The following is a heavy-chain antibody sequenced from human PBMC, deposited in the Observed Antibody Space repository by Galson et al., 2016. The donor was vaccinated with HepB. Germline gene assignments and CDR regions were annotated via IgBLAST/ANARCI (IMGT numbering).Heavy chain of an antibody. Sequence: SLRLSCAASGFTFSYYSMHWVRQAPGRGLEWVAVITYDGNNEYYADSVKGRFTISRDNPKNSLYLQLNSLRAKDTAVYYCAREPVRLDDLLTGPPKNPDYWGQGTLVTVSS. CDR3: AREPVRLDDLLTGPPKNPDY. CDR2: ITYDGNNE. D-gene: IGHD3-9*01. V-gene: IGHV3-30-3*01. CDR1: GFTFSYYS. J-gene: IGHJ4*02.